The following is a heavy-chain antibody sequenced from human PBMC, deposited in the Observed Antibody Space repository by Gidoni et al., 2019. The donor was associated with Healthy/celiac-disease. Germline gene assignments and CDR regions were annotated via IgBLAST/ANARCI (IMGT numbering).Heavy chain of an antibody. Sequence: QVQLVESGGGVVQPGRSMRLVGAASGFTFSSYGLHCVRQAPGKGLEWVSVIWYDGSNKYYADAVKGRFTISRDNSKNTLYLQMNSLRAEDTAVYYCARAHRPQLEDPYYYYYYYMDVWGKGTTVTVSS. V-gene: IGHV3-33*01. CDR2: IWYDGSNK. J-gene: IGHJ6*03. CDR3: ARAHRPQLEDPYYYYYYYMDV. D-gene: IGHD1-1*01. CDR1: GFTFSSYG.